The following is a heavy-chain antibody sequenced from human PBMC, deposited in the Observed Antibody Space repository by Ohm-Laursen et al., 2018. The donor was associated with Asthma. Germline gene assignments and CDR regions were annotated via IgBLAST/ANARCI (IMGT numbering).Heavy chain of an antibody. CDR1: GFTFSSYA. J-gene: IGHJ4*02. D-gene: IGHD4-17*01. V-gene: IGHV3-30-3*01. CDR3: TRGGHYGSYFDY. Sequence: SLRLSCAASGFTFSSYAMHWVRQAPGKGLEWVAVISYDGSNKYYADSVKGRFTISRDNSKTTLHLQMNSLRAEDTAVYYCTRGGHYGSYFDYWGQGTLVTVSS. CDR2: ISYDGSNK.